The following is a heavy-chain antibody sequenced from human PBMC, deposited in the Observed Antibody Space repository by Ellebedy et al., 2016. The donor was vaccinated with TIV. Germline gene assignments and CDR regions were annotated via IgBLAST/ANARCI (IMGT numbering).Heavy chain of an antibody. J-gene: IGHJ4*02. CDR1: GFTFSSYA. Sequence: GESLKISCAASGFTFSSYAMSWVRQAPGKGLEWVSAISGSGDSPHYADSVKGRFTISRDTSKNTLYLKMNSLRAADTAVYYCAKDRLSSAWYGGYFDYWGQGTLVTVSS. D-gene: IGHD6-19*01. CDR3: AKDRLSSAWYGGYFDY. CDR2: ISGSGDSP. V-gene: IGHV3-23*01.